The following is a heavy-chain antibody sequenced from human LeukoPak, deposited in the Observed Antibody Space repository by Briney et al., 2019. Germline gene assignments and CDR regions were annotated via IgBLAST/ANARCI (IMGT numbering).Heavy chain of an antibody. CDR3: ARDDSNYVTFDY. CDR2: ISTYNGNT. Sequence: ASVKVSCKASGYTFTSYGISWVRQAPGQGLEWMGWISTYNGNTNYAQKPQGRVTMTTDTSTSTAYMELRSLRSDDTAVYYCARDDSNYVTFDYWGQGTLATVSS. CDR1: GYTFTSYG. D-gene: IGHD4-11*01. J-gene: IGHJ4*02. V-gene: IGHV1-18*01.